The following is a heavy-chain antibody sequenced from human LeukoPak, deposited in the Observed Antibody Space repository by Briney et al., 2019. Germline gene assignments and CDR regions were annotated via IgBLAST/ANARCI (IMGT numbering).Heavy chain of an antibody. CDR3: ARDLVVPAAMPYYYYYYMDV. D-gene: IGHD2-2*01. CDR2: IYYSRST. J-gene: IGHJ6*03. V-gene: IGHV4-59*01. Sequence: SETLSLTCTVSGGSISSYYWSWIRQPPGKGLEWIGYIYYSRSTNYNPSLKSRVTISVDTSKNQFSLKLSSVTAADTAVYYCARDLVVPAAMPYYYYYYMDVWGKGTTVTVSS. CDR1: GGSISSYY.